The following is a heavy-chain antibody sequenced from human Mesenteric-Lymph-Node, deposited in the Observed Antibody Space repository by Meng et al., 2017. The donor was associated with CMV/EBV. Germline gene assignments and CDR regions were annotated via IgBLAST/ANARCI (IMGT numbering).Heavy chain of an antibody. CDR3: ARDQGFWSGHFTPNAFDV. CDR1: GGSISSGGYY. J-gene: IGHJ3*01. D-gene: IGHD3-3*01. Sequence: SETLSLTCTVSGGSISSGGYYWSWIRQHPGKGLEWIGYIYYSGSTYYNPSLKSRVSISADTSKNQFSLKLSSVTAADTAVYYCARDQGFWSGHFTPNAFDVWGQGTRVTVSS. CDR2: IYYSGST. V-gene: IGHV4-31*03.